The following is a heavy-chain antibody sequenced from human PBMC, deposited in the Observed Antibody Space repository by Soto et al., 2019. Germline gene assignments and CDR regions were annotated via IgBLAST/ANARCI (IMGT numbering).Heavy chain of an antibody. CDR1: GGSVSSGSYY. CDR2: IYYSGST. CDR3: ARGRHEKYYDFWSGYYNYYGMDV. D-gene: IGHD3-3*01. Sequence: QVQLQESGPGLVKPSETLSLTCTVSGGSVSSGSYYWSWIRQPPGKGLEWIGYIYYSGSTNYNPSLKSRVTISVDTSKNQFSLKLSSVTAADTAVYYCARGRHEKYYDFWSGYYNYYGMDVWGQGTTVTVSS. V-gene: IGHV4-61*01. J-gene: IGHJ6*02.